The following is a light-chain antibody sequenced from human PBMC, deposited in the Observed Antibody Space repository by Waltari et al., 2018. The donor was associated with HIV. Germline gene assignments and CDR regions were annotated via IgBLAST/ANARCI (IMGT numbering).Light chain of an antibody. Sequence: QLVLTQSPSASASLRASVKPTCTLSSRHSNYAIAWPQQPPEKGPRYLMKLNSDGSHSKGDGIPDRFSGSSSGAERYLTISSLQSEDEADYYCQTWGTGIRVFGGGTKLTVL. J-gene: IGLJ3*02. CDR2: LNSDGSH. V-gene: IGLV4-69*01. CDR1: SRHSNYA. CDR3: QTWGTGIRV.